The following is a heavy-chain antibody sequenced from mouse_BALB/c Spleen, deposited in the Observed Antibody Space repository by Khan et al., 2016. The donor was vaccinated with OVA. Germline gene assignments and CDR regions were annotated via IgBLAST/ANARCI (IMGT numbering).Heavy chain of an antibody. CDR1: GYTFTSYY. J-gene: IGHJ3*01. CDR2: INPSNGGT. V-gene: IGHV1S81*02. D-gene: IGHD1-1*02. CDR3: TRSGYGAFAY. Sequence: GAELVKPGASVRLSCKASGYTFTSYYLYWVKQRPGHGLEWIGDINPSNGGTNFNENFKTKATLTVDKSSSTAYMQLSSLTSEDSAVYYCTRSGYGAFAYWGQGTLVTVSA.